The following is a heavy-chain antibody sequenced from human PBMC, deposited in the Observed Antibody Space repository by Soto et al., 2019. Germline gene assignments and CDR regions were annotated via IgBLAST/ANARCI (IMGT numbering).Heavy chain of an antibody. CDR1: GCSVGTFY. CDR3: ARVGSSGWHLDY. V-gene: IGHV4-59*02. CDR2: IYYTGST. J-gene: IGHJ4*02. D-gene: IGHD6-25*01. Sequence: PATISVTSPVSGCSVGTFYRSRLLQPPEKRPEWIGYIYYTGSTNLNPSLKSRVTMSVDTSKNQFSMKLTSVTAADTAMYYCARVGSSGWHLDYWGQGALVTVSS.